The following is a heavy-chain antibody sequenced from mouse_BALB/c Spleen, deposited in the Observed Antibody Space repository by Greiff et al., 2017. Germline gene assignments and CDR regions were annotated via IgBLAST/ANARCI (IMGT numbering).Heavy chain of an antibody. D-gene: IGHD2-1*01. V-gene: IGHV5-9-3*01. J-gene: IGHJ4*01. CDR3: ERRKGGKYVGAMGY. Sequence: EVKLLESGGGLVKPGGSLKLSCAASGFTFSSYAMSWVRQTPEQRLEWVATISSGGSYTYYPDSLKGRFTISRDNAKNTLYLQLSSMRSEDTAMNDCERRKGGKYVGAMGYWGQGTSVTVSS. CDR1: GFTFSSYA. CDR2: ISSGGSYT.